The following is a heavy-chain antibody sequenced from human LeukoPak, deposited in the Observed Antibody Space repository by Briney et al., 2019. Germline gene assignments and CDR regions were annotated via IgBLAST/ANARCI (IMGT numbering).Heavy chain of an antibody. CDR2: ISGNGDST. CDR3: AKDPNGDFIGTFDI. J-gene: IGHJ3*02. CDR1: GFTFSSYA. V-gene: IGHV3-23*01. Sequence: PGGSLRLSCAASGFTFSSYAMSWVRQAPGKGLEWVSSISGNGDSTQYAASVQGRFAISRDNSKNTLYLQMNSLRAEDTAVYFCAKDPNGDFIGTFDIWGQGTMVTVSS. D-gene: IGHD4-17*01.